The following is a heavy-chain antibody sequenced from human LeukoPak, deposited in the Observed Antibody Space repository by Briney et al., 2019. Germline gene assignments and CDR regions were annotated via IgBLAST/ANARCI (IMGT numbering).Heavy chain of an antibody. CDR1: RYTFTGYF. D-gene: IGHD2-15*01. J-gene: IGHJ6*02. Sequence: ASVKASCKASRYTFTGYFMHWVRQAPGRGLEWMGRINPNSGGTDYAQTFQGRVTMTRDTSISTAYMELSRLRSDDTAVYYCARGHCSGGSCYGIYYYGMDVWGQGTTVTVSS. V-gene: IGHV1-2*06. CDR2: INPNSGGT. CDR3: ARGHCSGGSCYGIYYYGMDV.